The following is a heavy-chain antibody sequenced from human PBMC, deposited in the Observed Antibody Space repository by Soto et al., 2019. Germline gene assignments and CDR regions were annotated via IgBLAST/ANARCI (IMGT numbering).Heavy chain of an antibody. J-gene: IGHJ3*02. CDR1: GGSISSGGYY. D-gene: IGHD3-22*01. CDR2: IYYSGST. CDR3: ARVLSSSGEKENLDAFDI. V-gene: IGHV4-31*03. Sequence: SETLSLTCTVSGGSISSGGYYWSWIRQHPGKGLEWIGYIYYSGSTYYNPSLKSRVTISVDTSKNQFSLKLSSVTAADTAVYYCARVLSSSGEKENLDAFDIWGQGTMVTVSS.